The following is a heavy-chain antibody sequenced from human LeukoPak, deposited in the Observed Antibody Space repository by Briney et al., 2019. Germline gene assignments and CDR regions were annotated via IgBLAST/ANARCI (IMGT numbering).Heavy chain of an antibody. CDR2: ISSSSSYI. V-gene: IGHV3-21*01. CDR1: GFTFSSYS. Sequence: GGSLRLSCAASGFTFSSYSMNWVRQAPGKGLEWVSSISSSSSYIYYADSVKGRFTISRDNAKNSLYLQMNSLRAEDTAVYYCARGLLSSVSLRFLEWSPAFDIWGQGTMVTVSS. J-gene: IGHJ3*02. CDR3: ARGLLSSVSLRFLEWSPAFDI. D-gene: IGHD3-3*01.